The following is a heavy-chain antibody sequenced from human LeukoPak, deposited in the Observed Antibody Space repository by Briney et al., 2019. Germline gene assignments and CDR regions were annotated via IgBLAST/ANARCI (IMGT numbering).Heavy chain of an antibody. J-gene: IGHJ4*02. CDR3: TSLGFDPDY. Sequence: PGGSLRLSCAAPGLTFSTYGMNWVRQAPGKGLEWISYISSDNSIIYYADSVKGRFTISRDNAKNSLHLQMNSLRAEDTAVYYCTSLGFDPDYWGQGTLVTVSS. CDR1: GLTFSTYG. V-gene: IGHV3-48*04. D-gene: IGHD3-9*01. CDR2: ISSDNSII.